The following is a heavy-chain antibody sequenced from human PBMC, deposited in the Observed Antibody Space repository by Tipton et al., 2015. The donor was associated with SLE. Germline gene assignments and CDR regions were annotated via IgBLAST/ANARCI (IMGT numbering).Heavy chain of an antibody. CDR3: ARGVAYYYDSGAFDV. CDR2: IYQSGNS. CDR1: GGSLTGYV. D-gene: IGHD3-22*01. J-gene: IGHJ3*01. V-gene: IGHV4-34*01. Sequence: LRLSCAVYGGSLTGYVWSWIRQPPGKGLEWIGSIYQSGNSYYNPSLESRVTISIGTSKNQLSLKLSSVTAADTAVYYCARGVAYYYDSGAFDVWGQGTMVTVSS.